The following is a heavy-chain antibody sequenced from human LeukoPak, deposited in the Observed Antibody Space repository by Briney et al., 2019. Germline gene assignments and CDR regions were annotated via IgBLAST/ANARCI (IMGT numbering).Heavy chain of an antibody. Sequence: SETLSLTRTVSGGSISSYYWSWIRQPPGKGLEWIGYIYYSGSTNYNPSLKSRVTISVDTSKNQFSLKLSSVTAADTAVYYCARVTSYYDSSGYQFYFDYWGQGTLVTVSS. CDR3: ARVTSYYDSSGYQFYFDY. D-gene: IGHD3-22*01. J-gene: IGHJ4*02. V-gene: IGHV4-59*01. CDR2: IYYSGST. CDR1: GGSISSYY.